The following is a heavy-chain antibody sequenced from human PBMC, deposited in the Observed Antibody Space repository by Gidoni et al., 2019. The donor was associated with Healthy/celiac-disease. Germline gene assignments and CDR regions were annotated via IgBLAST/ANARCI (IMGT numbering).Heavy chain of an antibody. J-gene: IGHJ4*02. Sequence: AISWVRQAPGQGLEWMGGIIPIFGTANYAQKFQGRVTITADESTSTAYMELSSLRSEDTVVYYCARDQEGIAAAGPGFDYWGQGTLVTVSS. CDR2: IIPIFGTA. D-gene: IGHD6-13*01. CDR3: ARDQEGIAAAGPGFDY. V-gene: IGHV1-69*01. CDR1: A.